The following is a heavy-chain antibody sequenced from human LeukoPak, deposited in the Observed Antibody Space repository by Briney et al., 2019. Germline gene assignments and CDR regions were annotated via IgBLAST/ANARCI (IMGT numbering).Heavy chain of an antibody. D-gene: IGHD3-16*02. CDR1: GYTFTSYY. Sequence: ASVKVSCKASGYTFTSYYMHWVRQAPGQGLEWMGIINPSGGSTSYAQKFQGRVTMTRDTSTSTVYMELSSLRSEDTAVYYCARDLAGITFGGVIAPFDYWGQGTLVTVSS. CDR3: ARDLAGITFGGVIAPFDY. V-gene: IGHV1-46*01. CDR2: INPSGGST. J-gene: IGHJ4*02.